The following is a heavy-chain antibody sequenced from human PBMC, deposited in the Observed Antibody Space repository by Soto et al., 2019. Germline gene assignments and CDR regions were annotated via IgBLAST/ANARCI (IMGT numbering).Heavy chain of an antibody. V-gene: IGHV3-48*02. J-gene: IGHJ2*01. CDR3: ARGDSITIFGVVTNGYFDL. Sequence: SGGSLRLSGAASGLTFRSYGRDWVRRAPGKGLGGVSYISSSSSTIYYADSVKGRFTISRDNAKNSLYLQMNSLRDEDTAVYYCARGDSITIFGVVTNGYFDLWGRGTLVTVSS. CDR1: GLTFRSYG. CDR2: ISSSSSTI. D-gene: IGHD3-3*01.